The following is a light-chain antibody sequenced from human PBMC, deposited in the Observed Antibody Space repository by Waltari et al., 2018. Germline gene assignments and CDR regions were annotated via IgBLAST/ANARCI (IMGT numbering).Light chain of an antibody. CDR2: AAS. CDR1: QYISTY. CDR3: QQSYDTPRT. J-gene: IGKJ1*01. Sequence: SSLSASVGDRVTITCRASQYISTYLNWYQQKPGKGPKLLRYAASTLQSGVPSRFSGSGSGTDFTFTISSLQLEDFATYYCQQSYDTPRTFGQGTKVEVK. V-gene: IGKV1-39*01.